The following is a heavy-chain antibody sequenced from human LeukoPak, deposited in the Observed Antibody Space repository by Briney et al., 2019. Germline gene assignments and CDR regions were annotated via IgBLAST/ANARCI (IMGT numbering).Heavy chain of an antibody. J-gene: IGHJ4*02. CDR2: ISGSGGST. Sequence: GGSLRLSCAASGFTFSSYAMSWVRQAPGKGLEWVSGISGSGGSTYYADSVKGRFTISRDNSKNTLYLQMNSLRAEDTAVYYCAKVKLETTGYSGLDYWGQGTLVTVSS. CDR1: GFTFSSYA. CDR3: AKVKLETTGYSGLDY. D-gene: IGHD3-9*01. V-gene: IGHV3-23*01.